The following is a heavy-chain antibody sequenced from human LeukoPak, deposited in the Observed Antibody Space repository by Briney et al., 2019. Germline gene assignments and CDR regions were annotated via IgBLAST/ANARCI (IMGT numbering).Heavy chain of an antibody. D-gene: IGHD3-22*01. CDR2: IYPNSGGT. Sequence: GASVKVSCKASGYTFTGYYMHWVRQAPGQGLEWMGWIYPNSGGTNYAQKFQGRVTMTTDTSTSTAYMELSSLRSEDTAVYYCARDLSLHPYYYDSSGFDYWGQGTLVTVSS. CDR3: ARDLSLHPYYYDSSGFDY. J-gene: IGHJ4*02. V-gene: IGHV1-2*02. CDR1: GYTFTGYY.